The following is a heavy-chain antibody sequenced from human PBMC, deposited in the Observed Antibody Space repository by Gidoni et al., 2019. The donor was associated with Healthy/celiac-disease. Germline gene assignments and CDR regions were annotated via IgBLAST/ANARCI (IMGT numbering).Heavy chain of an antibody. J-gene: IGHJ6*03. Sequence: QVQLVQSGAEVQKPGASVTVSCNASGYTFTSYAMHWVRQAPGQRLEWMGWINAGNGNTKYSQKFQGRVTITRDTAASTAYMELSSLRSEDTAVYYCARGAGRWFGEQLRNYYYYYMDVWGKGTTVTVSS. D-gene: IGHD3-10*01. CDR2: INAGNGNT. CDR1: GYTFTSYA. CDR3: ARGAGRWFGEQLRNYYYYYMDV. V-gene: IGHV1-3*01.